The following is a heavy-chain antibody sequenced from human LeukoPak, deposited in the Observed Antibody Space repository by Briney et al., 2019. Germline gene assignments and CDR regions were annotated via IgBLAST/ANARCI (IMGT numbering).Heavy chain of an antibody. CDR1: GGSISSSSYY. D-gene: IGHD6-13*01. J-gene: IGHJ4*02. Sequence: SETLSLTCTVSGGSISSSSYYWGWIRQPPGKGLEWIGSIYYSGSTYYNPSLKSRVTISVDTSKNQFSLKLSSVTAADTAVYYCARDYSRGAAAGNYYFDYWGQGTLVTVSS. CDR2: IYYSGST. CDR3: ARDYSRGAAAGNYYFDY. V-gene: IGHV4-39*07.